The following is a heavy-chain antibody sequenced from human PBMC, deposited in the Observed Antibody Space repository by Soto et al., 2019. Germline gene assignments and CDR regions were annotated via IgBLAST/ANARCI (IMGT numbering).Heavy chain of an antibody. CDR2: IYYSGST. J-gene: IGHJ5*02. CDR3: ARDKWELLGYNWFDP. CDR1: GGSISSGDYY. Sequence: TLSLSCTVSGGSISSGDYYWSWIRQPPGKGLEWIGYIYYSGSTYYNPSLKSRVTISVDTSKNQFSLKLSSVTAADTAVYYCARDKWELLGYNWFDPWGQGTLVTVSS. V-gene: IGHV4-30-4*01. D-gene: IGHD1-26*01.